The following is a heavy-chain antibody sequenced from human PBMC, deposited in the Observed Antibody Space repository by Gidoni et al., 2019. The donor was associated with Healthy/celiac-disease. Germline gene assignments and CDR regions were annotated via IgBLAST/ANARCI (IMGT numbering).Heavy chain of an antibody. J-gene: IGHJ4*02. Sequence: EVQLVESGGGLVQPGGSLRLSCSASGFTFSSYAMHWLRQAPGKGLEYVSAISSNGGSTYYADSVKGRFTISRDNSKNTLYLQMSRLRAEDTAVYYCVKDPDYYDSSGYVFDYWGQGTLVTVSS. D-gene: IGHD3-22*01. CDR1: GFTFSSYA. CDR2: ISSNGGST. V-gene: IGHV3-64D*06. CDR3: VKDPDYYDSSGYVFDY.